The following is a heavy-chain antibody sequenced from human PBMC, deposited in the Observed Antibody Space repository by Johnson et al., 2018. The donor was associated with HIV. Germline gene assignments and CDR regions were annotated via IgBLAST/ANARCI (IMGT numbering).Heavy chain of an antibody. D-gene: IGHD3-9*01. V-gene: IGHV3-30*02. CDR3: ASVYYDILTGYYYDALDI. Sequence: QVQLVESGGGVVQPGRSLRLSCAASGFTFSSYGMHWVRQAPGKGLEWVAFIRYDGSNKYYADSVKGRFTISRDNSKNTLYLQMNSLRAEDTAVYYCASVYYDILTGYYYDALDIWGQGTRVTVSS. CDR2: IRYDGSNK. J-gene: IGHJ3*02. CDR1: GFTFSSYG.